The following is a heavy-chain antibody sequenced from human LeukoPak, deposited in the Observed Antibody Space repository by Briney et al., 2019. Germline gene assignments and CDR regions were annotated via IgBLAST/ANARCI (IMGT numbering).Heavy chain of an antibody. Sequence: PGGSLRLSCAASGFTFSSYAKSWVRQAPGKGLEWVSAISGSGGSTYYADSVKGRFTISRDNSKNTLYLQMNSLRAEDTAVYYCAKRPKYDFWRHFDYWGQGTLVTVSS. CDR3: AKRPKYDFWRHFDY. V-gene: IGHV3-23*01. CDR2: ISGSGGST. D-gene: IGHD3-3*01. J-gene: IGHJ4*02. CDR1: GFTFSSYA.